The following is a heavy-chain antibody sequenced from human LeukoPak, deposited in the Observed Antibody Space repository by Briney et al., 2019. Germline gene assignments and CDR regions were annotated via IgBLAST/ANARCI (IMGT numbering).Heavy chain of an antibody. J-gene: IGHJ4*02. Sequence: PGGSLRLSCVVSGFTFSGYAMSWVRQAPGKGLEWVSAISESGGSTYYADSVKGRFTISRDNSKNTLYLQMNSLRAEDTAVYYCATGDGSGSPSDYWGQGTLVTVSS. CDR1: GFTFSGYA. CDR2: ISESGGST. CDR3: ATGDGSGSPSDY. D-gene: IGHD3-10*01. V-gene: IGHV3-23*01.